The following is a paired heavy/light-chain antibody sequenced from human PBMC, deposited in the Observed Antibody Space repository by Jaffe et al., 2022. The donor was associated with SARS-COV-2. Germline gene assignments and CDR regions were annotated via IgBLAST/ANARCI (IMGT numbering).Heavy chain of an antibody. J-gene: IGHJ3*01. Sequence: QVQLVQSGAEVKKPGASVKVSCTASGYTFSSYGISWVRQAPGQGLEWVGWISTYIGGTKYAQKFQGRLTMTTDTSTSTAYMELRSLKSDDTAVYYCARIISDGFDFWGQGTMVAVSS. V-gene: IGHV1-18*01. CDR2: ISTYIGGT. CDR1: GYTFSSYG. D-gene: IGHD3-3*02. CDR3: ARIISDGFDF.
Light chain of an antibody. J-gene: IGLJ2*01. CDR3: MIWHSSAVV. Sequence: QAVLTQPSSLSASPGASASLTCTLHGGINVGTYKIYWYQQKPGSPPQYLLRYKSDSDKQQGSGVPSRFSGSKDASANAGILLISGLQSEDEADYYCMIWHSSAVVFGGGTKLTVL. CDR2: YKSDSDK. V-gene: IGLV5-45*03. CDR1: GGINVGTYK.